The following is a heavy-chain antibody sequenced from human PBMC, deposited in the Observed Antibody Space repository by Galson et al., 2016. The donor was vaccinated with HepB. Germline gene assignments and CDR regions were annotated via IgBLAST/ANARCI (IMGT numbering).Heavy chain of an antibody. Sequence: SVKVSCKASGYTFTTYAIHWVRQAPGQGLEWMGWISAGNGYTKYSQRFQGRVTFTTDTSATTAYMELSRLGSEDTAVYYCARGSGEGGYWGQGTLVTVSS. J-gene: IGHJ4*02. V-gene: IGHV1-3*01. D-gene: IGHD3-16*01. CDR2: ISAGNGYT. CDR1: GYTFTTYA. CDR3: ARGSGEGGY.